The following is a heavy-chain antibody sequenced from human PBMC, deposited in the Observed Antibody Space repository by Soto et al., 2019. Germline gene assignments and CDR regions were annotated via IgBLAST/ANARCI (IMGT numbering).Heavy chain of an antibody. Sequence: GGSLRLSCAASGFTFSTYGMHWVRQAPGKGLEWVAVTWYDGSNSFYADSVKGRFTISRDNSKRTLYLQMDRLRVEGTAVYYCARDCSGGSCYYLDNWGQGTLVTVSS. V-gene: IGHV3-33*01. CDR3: ARDCSGGSCYYLDN. J-gene: IGHJ4*02. CDR2: TWYDGSNS. CDR1: GFTFSTYG. D-gene: IGHD2-15*01.